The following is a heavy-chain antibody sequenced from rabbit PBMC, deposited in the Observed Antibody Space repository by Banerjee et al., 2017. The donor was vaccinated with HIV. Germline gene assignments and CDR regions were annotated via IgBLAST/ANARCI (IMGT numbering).Heavy chain of an antibody. V-gene: IGHV1S47*01. Sequence: QEQLVESGGGLFQPGGSLALTCQGSGFSFSRDYVMCWVRQAPGKGLEWIGYIDPVFGSAYYASWVNGRFSISRENTQNTVSLQLNSLTAADTATYFCARGGGLWGPGTLVTVS. CDR3: ARGGGL. CDR1: GFSFSRDYV. CDR2: IDPVFGSA. J-gene: IGHJ6*01.